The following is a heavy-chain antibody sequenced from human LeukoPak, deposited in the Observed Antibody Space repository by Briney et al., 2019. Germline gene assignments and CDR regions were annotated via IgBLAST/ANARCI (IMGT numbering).Heavy chain of an antibody. Sequence: PGRSLRLSCAASGFTFDDYGMSWVRQAPGKGLEWVSGINWNGGSTGYADSVKGRFTISRDNAKNSLYLQMNSLRAEDTALYHCARGRKGSPHDAFDIWGQGTMVTVSS. CDR1: GFTFDDYG. CDR2: INWNGGST. J-gene: IGHJ3*02. D-gene: IGHD1-14*01. V-gene: IGHV3-20*01. CDR3: ARGRKGSPHDAFDI.